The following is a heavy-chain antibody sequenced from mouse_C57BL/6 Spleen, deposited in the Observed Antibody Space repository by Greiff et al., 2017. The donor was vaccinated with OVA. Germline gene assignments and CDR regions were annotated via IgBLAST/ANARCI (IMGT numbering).Heavy chain of an antibody. CDR1: GFTFSDYY. D-gene: IGHD1-1*01. J-gene: IGHJ4*01. Sequence: EVKLVESGGGLVQPGGSLKLSCAASGFTFSDYYMYWVRQTPETRLEWVAYISNGCGSTYYPDTVKGRFTISRDNAKNTLYRQMSRLKSEDTAMYYCARYGSLYYAMDYWGQGTSVTVSS. V-gene: IGHV5-12*01. CDR2: ISNGCGST. CDR3: ARYGSLYYAMDY.